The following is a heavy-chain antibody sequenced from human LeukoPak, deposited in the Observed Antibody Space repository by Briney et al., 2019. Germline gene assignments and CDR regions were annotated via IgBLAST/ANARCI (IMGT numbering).Heavy chain of an antibody. V-gene: IGHV1-2*02. CDR1: GYTFTSYY. D-gene: IGHD3-3*01. CDR3: ARGKFGAPLRWLDP. J-gene: IGHJ5*02. CDR2: INRNISGT. Sequence: ASVKVSFKASGYTFTSYYMEWVRQAPGQGLEWMGGINRNISGTNYAQKFQGKVTMTRDTSITTAYMELSRLRSDDTAVYCCARGKFGAPLRWLDPWGQGTLVTVSS.